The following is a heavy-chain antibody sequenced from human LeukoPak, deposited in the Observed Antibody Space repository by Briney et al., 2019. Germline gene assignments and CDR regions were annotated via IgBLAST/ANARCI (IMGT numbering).Heavy chain of an antibody. V-gene: IGHV1-2*02. J-gene: IGHJ3*02. Sequence: ASVKVSFKASGYTFTGYYMHWVRQAPGQGLEWMGWINPNSGGTNYAQKFQGRVTMTRDTSISTAYMELSRLRSDDTAVYYCAREGPTSRYCSGGSCYHDAFDIWGQGTMVTVSS. CDR1: GYTFTGYY. D-gene: IGHD2-15*01. CDR2: INPNSGGT. CDR3: AREGPTSRYCSGGSCYHDAFDI.